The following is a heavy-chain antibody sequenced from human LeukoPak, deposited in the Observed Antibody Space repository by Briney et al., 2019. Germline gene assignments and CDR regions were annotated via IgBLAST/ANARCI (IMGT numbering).Heavy chain of an antibody. Sequence: GGSLRLSCAASGFTFSSYAMHWVRQAPGKGLEWVAVISYDGSNKYYADSVKGRFTISRDNSKNTLYLQMNGLRAEDTAVYYCARVIYGSGTYYKGWFDPWGQGTLVTVSS. D-gene: IGHD3-10*01. V-gene: IGHV3-30*14. CDR2: ISYDGSNK. CDR1: GFTFSSYA. J-gene: IGHJ5*02. CDR3: ARVIYGSGTYYKGWFDP.